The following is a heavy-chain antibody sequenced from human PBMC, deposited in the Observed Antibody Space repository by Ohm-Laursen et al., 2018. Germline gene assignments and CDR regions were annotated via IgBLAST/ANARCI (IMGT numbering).Heavy chain of an antibody. CDR2: ITWNTTNI. J-gene: IGHJ6*02. CDR1: GFTFANYA. V-gene: IGHV3-9*01. D-gene: IGHD5-18*01. CDR3: AKDAHPYSYNYLYGMDV. Sequence: SLRLSCTASGFTFANYAMHWVRQAPGKGLEWVSSITWNTTNIGYADSVKGRFTISRDSAKNSLYLQMNSLRAEDTALYYCAKDAHPYSYNYLYGMDVWGQGTTVTVSS.